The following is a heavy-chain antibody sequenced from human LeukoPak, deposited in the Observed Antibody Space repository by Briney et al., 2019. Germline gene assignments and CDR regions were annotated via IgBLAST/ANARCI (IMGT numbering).Heavy chain of an antibody. J-gene: IGHJ3*02. Sequence: SETLSLTCTVSGGSISSYYWSWIRQPPGKGLEWIGYIYYSGSTNYNPSLKSRVTISVDTSKNQFSLKLSSVTAADTAVYYCARVAYYYDSSGYHDAFDIWGQGTMVTVSS. CDR2: IYYSGST. CDR3: ARVAYYYDSSGYHDAFDI. V-gene: IGHV4-59*01. D-gene: IGHD3-22*01. CDR1: GGSISSYY.